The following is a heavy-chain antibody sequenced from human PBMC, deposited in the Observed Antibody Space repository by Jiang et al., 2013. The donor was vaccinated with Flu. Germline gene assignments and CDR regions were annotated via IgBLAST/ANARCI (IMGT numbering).Heavy chain of an antibody. J-gene: IGHJ5*02. V-gene: IGHV1-69*01. CDR2: IIPIFGTA. D-gene: IGHD3-22*01. Sequence: TFSSYAISWVRQAPGQGLEWMGGIIPIFGTANYAQKFQGRVTITADESTSTAYMELSSLRSEDTAVYYCAREGKTYYYDSSGYFRWFDPWGQGTLVTVSS. CDR1: TFSSYA. CDR3: AREGKTYYYDSSGYFRWFDP.